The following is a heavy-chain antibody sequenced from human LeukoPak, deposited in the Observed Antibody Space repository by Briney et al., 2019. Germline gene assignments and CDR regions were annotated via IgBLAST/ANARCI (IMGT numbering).Heavy chain of an antibody. D-gene: IGHD1-26*01. CDR3: ARGLWFGSYYDAFDI. V-gene: IGHV4-4*07. CDR1: GGSISSYY. Sequence: SETLSLTCTVSGGSISSYYWSWIRQPAGKGLEWIGRIYTSRSTNYNTSLKSRVTMSVDTSKKQFSLKLSSVTAADTAVNYCARGLWFGSYYDAFDIWGQGAMVTVSS. CDR2: IYTSRST. J-gene: IGHJ3*02.